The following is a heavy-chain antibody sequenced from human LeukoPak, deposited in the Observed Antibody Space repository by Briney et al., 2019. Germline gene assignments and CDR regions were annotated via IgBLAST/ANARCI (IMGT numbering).Heavy chain of an antibody. CDR3: ARDQAGALDY. D-gene: IGHD4-17*01. J-gene: IGHJ4*02. V-gene: IGHV3-7*01. Sequence: PGGSLRLSCAASGFTFSTSWMAWVRQAPGKGLEWVANIKHDGSETNYVDSVKGRFTISRDNAKNSLYLQMNSLRAEDTAAYSCARDQAGALDYWGQGILVTVSS. CDR1: GFTFSTSW. CDR2: IKHDGSET.